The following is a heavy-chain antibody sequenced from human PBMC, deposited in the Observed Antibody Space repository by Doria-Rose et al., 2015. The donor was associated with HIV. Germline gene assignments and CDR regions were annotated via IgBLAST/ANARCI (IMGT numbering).Heavy chain of an antibody. CDR3: ARIKSSRWYHKYYFDF. J-gene: IGHJ4*02. CDR1: GASLSSPGMG. D-gene: IGHD6-13*01. Sequence: QVTLKESGPVLVKPTETLTLTCTVSGASLSSPGMGVSWIRQHPGKALEWLANIFSDDERSYKTSLKSRLTISRGTSKSQVVLTMTDMDPVDTATYYCARIKSSRWYHKYYFDFWGQGTLVIVSA. CDR2: IFSDDER. V-gene: IGHV2-26*01.